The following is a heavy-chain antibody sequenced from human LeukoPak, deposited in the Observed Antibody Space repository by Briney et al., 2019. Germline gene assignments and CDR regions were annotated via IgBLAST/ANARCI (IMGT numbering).Heavy chain of an antibody. V-gene: IGHV1-69*13. CDR2: IIPIFGTA. J-gene: IGHJ4*02. CDR1: GGTFSSYA. D-gene: IGHD2-15*01. Sequence: ASVKVSCKASGGTFSSYAISWVRQAPGQGLEWMGGIIPIFGTANNAQKFQGRVTITADESTSTAYMELSSLRSVDTAVYYCASTSSSVVVGAASLQGFDYWGQGTLVTVSS. CDR3: ASTSSSVVVGAASLQGFDY.